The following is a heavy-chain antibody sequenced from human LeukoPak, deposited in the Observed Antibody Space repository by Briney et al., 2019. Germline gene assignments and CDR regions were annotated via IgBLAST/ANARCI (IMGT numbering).Heavy chain of an antibody. Sequence: GSLRLSCAASGFTFNSYAMSWVRQAPGKGLEWVSAISGNGGRTYYADSVKGRFTTSRDNSKNTLNLQMHRLRVEDTAVYYCTRVMWDSSGYPIDYWGQGSLVTVSS. D-gene: IGHD3-22*01. CDR1: GFTFNSYA. CDR2: ISGNGGRT. V-gene: IGHV3-23*01. J-gene: IGHJ4*02. CDR3: TRVMWDSSGYPIDY.